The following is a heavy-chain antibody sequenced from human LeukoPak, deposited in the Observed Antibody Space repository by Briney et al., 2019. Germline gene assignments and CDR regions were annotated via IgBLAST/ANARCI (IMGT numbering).Heavy chain of an antibody. CDR3: ARGWIVVVPAASDAFDI. Sequence: ASVKVSCKASGYTFTSYYMHWVRQAPGQGLEWMGIINPSGGSTSYAQKFQGRVTMTRDTSTSTVYMELRSLRSDDTAVYYCARGWIVVVPAASDAFDIWGQGTMVTVSS. CDR2: INPSGGST. CDR1: GYTFTSYY. J-gene: IGHJ3*02. D-gene: IGHD2-2*01. V-gene: IGHV1-46*01.